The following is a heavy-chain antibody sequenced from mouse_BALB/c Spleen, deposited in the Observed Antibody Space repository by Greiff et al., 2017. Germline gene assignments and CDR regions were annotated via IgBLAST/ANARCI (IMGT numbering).Heavy chain of an antibody. V-gene: IGHV2-6-4*01. CDR3: ASIYYYGSSYEAY. CDR2: IWGGGST. J-gene: IGHJ3*01. D-gene: IGHD1-1*01. CDR1: GFSLSRYS. Sequence: VQLQESGPGLVAPSQSLSITCTVSGFSLSRYSVHWVRQPPGKGLEWMGMIWGGGSTDYNSALKSRLSIIKDNSKSQVFLKMNSLQTDDTAMYYCASIYYYGSSYEAYWGQGTLVTVSA.